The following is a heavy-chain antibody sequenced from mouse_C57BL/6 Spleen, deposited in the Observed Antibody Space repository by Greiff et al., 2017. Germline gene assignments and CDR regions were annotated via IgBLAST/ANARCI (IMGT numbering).Heavy chain of an antibody. CDR3: ANRNYGFAY. J-gene: IGHJ3*01. D-gene: IGHD2-1*01. CDR2: INPSTGGT. CDR1: GYSFTGYY. Sequence: EVQLQQSGPELVKPGASVKISCKASGYSFTGYYMNWVKQSPEKSLEWIGEINPSTGGTTYNQKFKAKATLTVDKSSSTAYMQLKSLTSEDSAVYYCANRNYGFAYWGQGTLVTVSA. V-gene: IGHV1-42*01.